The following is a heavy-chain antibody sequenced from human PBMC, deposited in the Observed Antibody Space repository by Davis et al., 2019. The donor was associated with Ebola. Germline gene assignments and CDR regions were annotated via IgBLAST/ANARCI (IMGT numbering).Heavy chain of an antibody. D-gene: IGHD5/OR15-5a*01. CDR1: GFTFTASW. Sequence: PGGSLRLSCAASGFTFTASWMSWVRQAPGKGLEWVANIKDDGIETNYADSVKGRFAIARDNAKNSLSLQMNSLRAEDTAFYYCARDSVVEGFNFEKYYYFGRDVWGQGTTVTVSS. CDR2: IKDDGIET. V-gene: IGHV3-7*01. J-gene: IGHJ6*02. CDR3: ARDSVVEGFNFEKYYYFGRDV.